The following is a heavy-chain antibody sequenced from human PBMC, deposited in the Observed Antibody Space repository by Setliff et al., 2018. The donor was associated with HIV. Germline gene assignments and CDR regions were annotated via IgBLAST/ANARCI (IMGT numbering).Heavy chain of an antibody. CDR3: ARGVRDNSGWSSYYFDY. Sequence: PSETLSLTCAVYGGSFSGYHWNWIRQPPGKGLEWIGEINHSGRTNYNPSLKSRVTISVDTSKNQFSLKVTSVTAADTAVYYCARGVRDNSGWSSYYFDYWGQGTLVTVSS. J-gene: IGHJ4*02. V-gene: IGHV4-34*01. CDR1: GGSFSGYH. CDR2: INHSGRT. D-gene: IGHD6-19*01.